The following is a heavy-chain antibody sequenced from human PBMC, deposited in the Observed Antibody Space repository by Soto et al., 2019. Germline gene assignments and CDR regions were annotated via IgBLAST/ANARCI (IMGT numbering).Heavy chain of an antibody. V-gene: IGHV4-30-4*01. CDR2: IYNSGIT. J-gene: IGHJ4*02. CDR1: GGSISNGDYS. CDR3: ARDQSKFTYYDILTGYPPDY. Sequence: SETLSLTCTVSGGSISNGDYSWSWVRQSPGKGLEWIGHIYNSGITYYNPSLRSRVVISIDTSRNQFSLRLNSLRAEDTAVYYCARDQSKFTYYDILTGYPPDYWGQGTLVTVSS. D-gene: IGHD3-9*01.